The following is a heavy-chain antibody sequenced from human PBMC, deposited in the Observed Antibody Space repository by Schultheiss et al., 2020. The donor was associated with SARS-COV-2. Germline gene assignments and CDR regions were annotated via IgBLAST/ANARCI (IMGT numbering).Heavy chain of an antibody. CDR2: ICSSGSTI. Sequence: GGSLRLSCAASGFTFSSYWMHWVRQAPGKGLEWVSYICSSGSTIYYADSVKGRFTISRDNAKNSLYLQMNSLRAEDTAVYYCARVAVGATTRDAFDIWGQGTMVTVSS. D-gene: IGHD1-26*01. CDR3: ARVAVGATTRDAFDI. J-gene: IGHJ3*02. V-gene: IGHV3-48*04. CDR1: GFTFSSYW.